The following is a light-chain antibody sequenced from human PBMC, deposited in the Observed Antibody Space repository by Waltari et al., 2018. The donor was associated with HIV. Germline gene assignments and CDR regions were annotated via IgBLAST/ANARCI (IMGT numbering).Light chain of an antibody. CDR2: GKN. V-gene: IGLV3-19*01. CDR3: YSRDSTTNHRV. Sequence: SSELTQDPVVSVALGQTVKISCQGDSLSSYYATWYQPKPGQAPLIVFFGKNSRPSGIPDRFSGSNSRNKASLTITGAQAEDEADYYCYSRDSTTNHRVFGGGTKLTVL. CDR1: SLSSYY. J-gene: IGLJ2*01.